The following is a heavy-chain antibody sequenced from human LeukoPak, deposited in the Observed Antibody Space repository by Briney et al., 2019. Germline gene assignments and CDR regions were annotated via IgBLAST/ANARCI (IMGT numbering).Heavy chain of an antibody. Sequence: SETLSLTCTVSSGSISSSSYYWGWIRQPPGKGLEWIGSIYHSGITDYNPSLKSRVTISVDTSKNQFSLKLSSVTAADTAVYYCARDVWGQGTMVTVSS. CDR1: SGSISSSSYY. J-gene: IGHJ3*01. CDR2: IYHSGIT. V-gene: IGHV4-39*07. CDR3: ARDV.